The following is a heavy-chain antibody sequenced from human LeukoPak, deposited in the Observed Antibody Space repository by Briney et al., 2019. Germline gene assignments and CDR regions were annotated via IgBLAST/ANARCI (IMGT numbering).Heavy chain of an antibody. V-gene: IGHV1-18*01. CDR1: GYTFTSYG. J-gene: IGHJ6*02. CDR2: ISAYNGNT. Sequence: ASVKVSCKASGYTFTSYGISWVRQAPGQGLEWMGWISAYNGNTNCAQKLQGRVTMTTDTSTSTAYMELRSLRSDDTAVYYCAQFFHSGCYYNGGYYYGMDVWGQGTTVTVSS. CDR3: AQFFHSGCYYNGGYYYGMDV. D-gene: IGHD3-10*01.